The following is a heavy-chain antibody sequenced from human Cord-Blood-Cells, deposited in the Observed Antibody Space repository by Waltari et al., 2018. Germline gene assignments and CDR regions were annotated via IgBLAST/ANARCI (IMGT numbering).Heavy chain of an antibody. CDR2: ISYDGSNK. D-gene: IGHD4-4*01. Sequence: QVQLVESGGGVVQPGRSLRLSCAASGFTFSSYGMHWVRQAPGQGLEWVAVISYDGSNKYYADSVKGRFTISRDNSKNTLYLQMNSLRAEDTAVYYCAKDIGTVTTYYYYYGMDVWGQGTTVTVSS. CDR3: AKDIGTVTTYYYYYGMDV. CDR1: GFTFSSYG. V-gene: IGHV3-30*18. J-gene: IGHJ6*02.